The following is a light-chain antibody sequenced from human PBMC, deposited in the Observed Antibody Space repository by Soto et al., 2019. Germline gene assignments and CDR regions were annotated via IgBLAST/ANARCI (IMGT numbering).Light chain of an antibody. J-gene: IGKJ5*01. Sequence: DIQMTQSPSTLSASVRDRVTITCQASQSIRSLLAWYQQKPGKDPKVLIYDASSLGSGVPSRFSGSGSGTEFNLTISRLQPDDFATYECQHYNSYTITFGQGTRLEIK. CDR2: DAS. V-gene: IGKV1-5*01. CDR3: QHYNSYTIT. CDR1: QSIRSL.